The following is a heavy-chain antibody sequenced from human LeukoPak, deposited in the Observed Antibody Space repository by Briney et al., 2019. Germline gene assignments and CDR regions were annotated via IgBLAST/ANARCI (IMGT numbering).Heavy chain of an antibody. Sequence: SETLSLTCSVSNGSISSSRYFWGWIRQPPGKGLEWIGSIYHSGSTYYNPSLKSRVTISVDTSKNQFSLKLSSVTAADTAVYYCAKSSYSIFDYWGQGTLVTVSS. J-gene: IGHJ4*02. D-gene: IGHD5-18*01. CDR1: NGSISSSRYF. CDR2: IYHSGST. CDR3: AKSSYSIFDY. V-gene: IGHV4-39*07.